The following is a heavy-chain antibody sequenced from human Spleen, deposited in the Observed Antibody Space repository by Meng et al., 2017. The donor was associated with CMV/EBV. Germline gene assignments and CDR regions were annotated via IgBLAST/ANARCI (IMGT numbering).Heavy chain of an antibody. Sequence: ASVKVSCKASGYTFTAFYMHWLRQAPAQGLEWVGWINPHSGATNYAQKFQGRVTMTRDTSISSAYMELSRLRSDDTAVYYGARGGSGSYSNSHFDYWGQGTLVTVSS. CDR3: ARGGSGSYSNSHFDY. CDR1: GYTFTAFY. V-gene: IGHV1-2*02. CDR2: INPHSGAT. J-gene: IGHJ4*02. D-gene: IGHD3-10*01.